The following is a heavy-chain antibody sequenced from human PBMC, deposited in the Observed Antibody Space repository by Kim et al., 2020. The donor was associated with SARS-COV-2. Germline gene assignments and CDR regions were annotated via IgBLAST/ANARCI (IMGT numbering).Heavy chain of an antibody. CDR3: ARVSSGSSSWYWFDP. D-gene: IGHD6-13*01. V-gene: IGHV3-11*03. Sequence: ADSVKGRFSISRDNAKNSLDLQMNSLRAEDTAVYYCARVSSGSSSWYWFDPGGQGTLVTVSS. J-gene: IGHJ5*02.